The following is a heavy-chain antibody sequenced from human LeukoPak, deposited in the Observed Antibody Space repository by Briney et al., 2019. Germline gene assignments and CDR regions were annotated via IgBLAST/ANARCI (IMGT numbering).Heavy chain of an antibody. J-gene: IGHJ4*02. CDR3: ARDYYDSSGYYSAAFGY. Sequence: GASVKVSCKASGYTFTSYGISWLRQAPGQGLEWMGWISAYNGNTNYAQKLQGRVTMTTDTSTSTAYMELRSLRSDDTAVYYCARDYYDSSGYYSAAFGYWGQGTLVTVSS. D-gene: IGHD3-22*01. CDR2: ISAYNGNT. CDR1: GYTFTSYG. V-gene: IGHV1-18*01.